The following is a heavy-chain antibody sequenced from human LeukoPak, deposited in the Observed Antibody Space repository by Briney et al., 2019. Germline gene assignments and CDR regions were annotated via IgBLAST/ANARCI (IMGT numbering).Heavy chain of an antibody. CDR2: INPNTGDT. CDR1: GYTFTGYY. D-gene: IGHD2-15*01. J-gene: IGHJ4*02. CDR3: ARDERCSGTSCYSSFDY. Sequence: ASVKVSCKASGYTFTGYYMHWVRQASGQGLEWMGWINPNTGDTNYAQKFHGRVTMTRDTSISTDYMELSRLRSDDTAVYYCARDERCSGTSCYSSFDYWGQGTLVTVSS. V-gene: IGHV1-2*02.